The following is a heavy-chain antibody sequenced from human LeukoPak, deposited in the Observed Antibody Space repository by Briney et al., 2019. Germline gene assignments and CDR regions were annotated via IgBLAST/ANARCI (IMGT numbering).Heavy chain of an antibody. J-gene: IGHJ5*02. CDR2: IYYSGST. CDR3: ARDSGTTGEVKFDP. Sequence: YPSETLSLTCTVSGGSISSYYWSWIRQPPGKGLEWIGYIYYSGSTNYNPSLKSRVTISVDTSKNQFSLKLSSVTAADTAVYYCARDSGTTGEVKFDPWGQGTLVTVSS. CDR1: GGSISSYY. V-gene: IGHV4-59*01. D-gene: IGHD3-10*01.